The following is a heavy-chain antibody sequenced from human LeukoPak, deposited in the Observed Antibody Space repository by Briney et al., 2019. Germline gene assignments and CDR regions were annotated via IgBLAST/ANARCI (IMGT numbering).Heavy chain of an antibody. J-gene: IGHJ3*02. Sequence: GGSLRLSCAASGFTFSSYGMNWVRQAPGKGLEWVSSISSSSSYIYYADSVKGRFTISRDNAKNSLYLQMNSLRAEDTAVYYCARAWSDDAFDIWGQGTMVTVSS. CDR1: GFTFSSYG. V-gene: IGHV3-21*01. D-gene: IGHD2-8*02. CDR2: ISSSSSYI. CDR3: ARAWSDDAFDI.